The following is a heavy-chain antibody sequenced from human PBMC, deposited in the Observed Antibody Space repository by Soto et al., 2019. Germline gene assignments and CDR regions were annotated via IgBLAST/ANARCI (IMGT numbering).Heavy chain of an antibody. CDR1: GFTFSNAW. D-gene: IGHD6-13*01. CDR3: TTDSSSSWYHDYYYYGMDL. Sequence: GGSLRLSCAASGFTFSNAWMSWVRQAPGKGLEWVGRIKSKTDGGTTDYAAPVKGRFTISRDDSKNTLYLQMNSTKTEDTAVYYCTTDSSSSWYHDYYYYGMDLWGQGTTVTVSS. J-gene: IGHJ6*02. V-gene: IGHV3-15*01. CDR2: IKSKTDGGTT.